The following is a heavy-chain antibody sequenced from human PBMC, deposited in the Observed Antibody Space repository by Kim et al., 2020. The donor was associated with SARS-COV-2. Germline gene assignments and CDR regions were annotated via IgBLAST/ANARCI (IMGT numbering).Heavy chain of an antibody. Sequence: GGSLRLSCGASGFAFGDYAMSWVRRAPGKGLEWVSALSGSIPDAKYADSVRGRFTISRDNSKNTLFLQMDSLRVDDTVIYYCAKDLLYVPGRGYFDSWGQGVEVTVSS. D-gene: IGHD3-10*01. V-gene: IGHV3-23*01. J-gene: IGHJ4*02. CDR2: LSGSIPDA. CDR1: GFAFGDYA. CDR3: AKDLLYVPGRGYFDS.